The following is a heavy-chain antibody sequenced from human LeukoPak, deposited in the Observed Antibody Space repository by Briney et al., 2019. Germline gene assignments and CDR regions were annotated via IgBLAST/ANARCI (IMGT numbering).Heavy chain of an antibody. J-gene: IGHJ4*02. CDR2: ISYDGSNK. CDR1: VFTFSSYC. V-gene: IGHV3-30*18. D-gene: IGHD6-19*01. Sequence: PGGSLRLSCAASVFTFSSYCMHWVRQARGKGREWVVVISYDGSNKYYADSVKGRFTISRDNSKNTLYLQMNSLRAEDTAVYYCAKSAQWPFDYWGQGTLVTVSS. CDR3: AKSAQWPFDY.